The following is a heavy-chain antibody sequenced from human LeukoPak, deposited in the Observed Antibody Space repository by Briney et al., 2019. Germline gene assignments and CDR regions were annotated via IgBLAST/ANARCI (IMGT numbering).Heavy chain of an antibody. CDR2: IYSGGSI. D-gene: IGHD6-13*01. J-gene: IGHJ5*02. Sequence: GGSLRLSCAASGFTVSSNYMSWVRQAPGKGLEWVSVIYSGGSIYYADSVKGRFTISRDNSKNTLYLQMNSLRAEDTAVYYCASLFGSGWSRNWFDPWGQGTLVTVSS. CDR3: ASLFGSGWSRNWFDP. CDR1: GFTVSSNY. V-gene: IGHV3-66*02.